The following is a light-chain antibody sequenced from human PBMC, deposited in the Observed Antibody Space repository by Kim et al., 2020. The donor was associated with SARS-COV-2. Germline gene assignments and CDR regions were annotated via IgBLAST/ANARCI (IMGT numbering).Light chain of an antibody. CDR1: KLGERY. CDR3: QVGDSKV. J-gene: IGLJ2*01. CDR2: QDN. Sequence: VSVSPGQTASITCSGDKLGERYVCWYQQKPGQSPVLVICQDNKRASGIPERFSGSNSGNTATLTISGTQAIDEADYWCQVGDSKVFGGGTQLTVL. V-gene: IGLV3-1*01.